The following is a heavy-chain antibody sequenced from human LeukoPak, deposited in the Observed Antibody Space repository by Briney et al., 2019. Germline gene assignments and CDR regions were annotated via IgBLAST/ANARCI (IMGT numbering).Heavy chain of an antibody. V-gene: IGHV5-51*01. J-gene: IGHJ4*02. Sequence: GESLKISCKGSGYSFISHWIGWVRQMPGKGLEWMGIIYPGDSDTRYSPSFQGQVTISADKSISTAYLQWSSLKASDTAMYYCARLPDSSGWYVDYWGQGTLVTVSS. CDR1: GYSFISHW. CDR3: ARLPDSSGWYVDY. CDR2: IYPGDSDT. D-gene: IGHD6-19*01.